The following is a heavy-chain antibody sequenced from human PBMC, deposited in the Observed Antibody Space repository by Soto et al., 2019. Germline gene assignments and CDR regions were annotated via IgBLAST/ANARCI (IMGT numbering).Heavy chain of an antibody. D-gene: IGHD3-10*01. J-gene: IGHJ5*02. V-gene: IGHV4-30-2*01. CDR1: GGSISSGGYS. CDR2: IYHSGST. Sequence: SEKLSLTCAVSGGSISSGGYSWSWIRQPPGKGLEWIGYIYHSGSTYYNPSLKSRVTISVDRSKNQFSLKLSSVTAADTAVYYCARVVPMVRGAEHWFAPWGQGTLATVSS. CDR3: ARVVPMVRGAEHWFAP.